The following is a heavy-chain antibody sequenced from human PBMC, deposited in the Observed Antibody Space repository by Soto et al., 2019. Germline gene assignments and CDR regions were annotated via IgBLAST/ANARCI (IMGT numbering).Heavy chain of an antibody. J-gene: IGHJ5*02. D-gene: IGHD2-15*01. Sequence: EVQLLESGGGLVQPGGSLRLSCAASGFPFSSRAMSWVRQAPGKGLEWVSAISGSGTITYYADSVKGRFTIPRDTSKNPLYLQMNSLRADDTAVYYCAEWARYCSGADCRAWGQGTLVTVSS. CDR3: AEWARYCSGADCRA. V-gene: IGHV3-23*01. CDR1: GFPFSSRA. CDR2: ISGSGTIT.